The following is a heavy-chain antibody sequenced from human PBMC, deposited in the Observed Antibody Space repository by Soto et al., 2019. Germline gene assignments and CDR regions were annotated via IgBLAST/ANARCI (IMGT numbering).Heavy chain of an antibody. CDR1: GFTFSSYA. V-gene: IGHV3-23*01. J-gene: IGHJ4*02. CDR2: ISGIGGST. D-gene: IGHD3-3*01. Sequence: GGSLRLSCAASGFTFSSYAMSWVRQAPGKGLEWVSAISGIGGSTYYADSVKGRFTISRDNSKNTLYLQMNSLRAEDTAVYYCAKRAGYDFWSGYLDYWGQGTMVTVYS. CDR3: AKRAGYDFWSGYLDY.